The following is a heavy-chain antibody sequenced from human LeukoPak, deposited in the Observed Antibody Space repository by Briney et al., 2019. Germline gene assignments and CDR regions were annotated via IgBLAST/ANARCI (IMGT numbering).Heavy chain of an antibody. CDR1: GFTFSSYA. CDR2: ISGSGGST. V-gene: IGHV3-23*01. CDR3: AEGSVATMVRGVTFDY. J-gene: IGHJ4*02. D-gene: IGHD3-10*01. Sequence: PGGSLRLSCAASGFTFSSYAMSWVRQAPGKGLEWVSAISGSGGSTYYADSVKGRFTISRDNSKNTLYLQMNSLRAEDTAVYYCAEGSVATMVRGVTFDYWGQGTLVTVSS.